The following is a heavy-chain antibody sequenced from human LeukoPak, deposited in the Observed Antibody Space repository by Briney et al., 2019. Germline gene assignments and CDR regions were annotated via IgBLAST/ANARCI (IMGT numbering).Heavy chain of an antibody. CDR1: GYSISSGFY. Sequence: KPSGTLSLTCAVSGYSISSGFYWGWLRQPPGKGLEWIGSIYHSGSTYYNPSLKSRVTISVDTSKNQFSLKLSSVTAADTAVYYCARHETYSSSSPMEYWGQGTLVTVSS. CDR2: IYHSGST. V-gene: IGHV4-38-2*01. D-gene: IGHD6-6*01. CDR3: ARHETYSSSSPMEY. J-gene: IGHJ4*02.